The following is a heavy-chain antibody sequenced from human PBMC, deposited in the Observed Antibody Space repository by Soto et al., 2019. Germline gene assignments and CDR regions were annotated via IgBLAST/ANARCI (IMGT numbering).Heavy chain of an antibody. J-gene: IGHJ4*02. V-gene: IGHV3-74*01. Sequence: SLRLSCAASGFTFSMFWMHWVRQVPGKGPEWVSRINDDGISTNYADSVKGRFTISRDNAKDILYLQMNALRVEDTAVYYCTRGPRSTSTGTGAFWGQGTLVTVSS. D-gene: IGHD1-1*01. CDR1: GFTFSMFW. CDR3: TRGPRSTSTGTGAF. CDR2: INDDGIST.